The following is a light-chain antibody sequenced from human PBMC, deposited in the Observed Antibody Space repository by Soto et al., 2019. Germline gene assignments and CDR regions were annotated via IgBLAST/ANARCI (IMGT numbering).Light chain of an antibody. V-gene: IGKV1-5*01. CDR2: DAS. CDR3: LQDYNYPLT. CDR1: QSISNW. Sequence: DIQMTQSPSTLSASVGDRVTIACRASQSISNWLAWYQQRPGKAPKVLIYDASSLESGVPSRFSGSGSGTSFTLTIYSLQPEDFATYYCLQDYNYPLTFGQGTKVDI. J-gene: IGKJ1*01.